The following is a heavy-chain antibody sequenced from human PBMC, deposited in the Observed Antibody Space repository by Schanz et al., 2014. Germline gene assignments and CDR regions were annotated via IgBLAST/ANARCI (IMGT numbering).Heavy chain of an antibody. J-gene: IGHJ4*02. CDR3: ARGTDWNLHY. D-gene: IGHD1-1*01. V-gene: IGHV3-13*01. CDR1: GFTFSSYG. Sequence: EVQLVESGGGLVQPGGSLRLSCAASGFTFSSYGMHWVRQAPGKGLEWVSTIGYLGDTYYPDSVKGRFTVSRDSGQNSLYLQMNSLRAGDTAVYYCARGTDWNLHYWGQGALVTVSS. CDR2: IGYLGDT.